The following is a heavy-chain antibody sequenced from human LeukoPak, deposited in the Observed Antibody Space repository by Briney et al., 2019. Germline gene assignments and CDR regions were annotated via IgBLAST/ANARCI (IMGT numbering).Heavy chain of an antibody. CDR1: GYTFTTYY. J-gene: IGHJ4*02. CDR2: INPSGGST. D-gene: IGHD3-10*01. CDR3: ARWGFGISLDC. Sequence: GASVTLSCKASGYTFTTYYIHWVRQAPGQGLEWMGIINPSGGSTTYAQKFQGRVIMTRDTSTSTVYMELSSLRSEDTAVYYCARWGFGISLDCWGQGTLVTVSS. V-gene: IGHV1-46*01.